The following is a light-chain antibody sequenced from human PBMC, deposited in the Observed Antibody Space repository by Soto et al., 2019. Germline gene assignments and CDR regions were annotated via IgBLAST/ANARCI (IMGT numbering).Light chain of an antibody. CDR2: DVA. CDR3: VSSTSSTTNV. J-gene: IGLJ1*01. Sequence: QSALTQPASVSDSPGQSITISCTGTSSDVGGSNFVSWYQQHPGKPPKLIIYDVANRPSGVSNRFSGSKSSSTSSLIISRLKPEDEADYYCVSSTSSTTNVVGTGTKLTVL. V-gene: IGLV2-14*03. CDR1: SSDVGGSNF.